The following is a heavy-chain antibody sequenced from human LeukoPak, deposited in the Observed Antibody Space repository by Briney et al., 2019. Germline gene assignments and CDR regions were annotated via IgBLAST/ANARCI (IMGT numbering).Heavy chain of an antibody. D-gene: IGHD3-10*01. V-gene: IGHV1-69*13. CDR1: GGTFSSYA. J-gene: IGHJ4*02. CDR2: IIPIFGTA. CDR3: ARASRLLWFGELSWYFDY. Sequence: GASVKVSCKASGGTFSSYAISWVRQAPGQGLEWMGGIIPIFGTANYAQKFQGRVTITADESTSTAYMELSSLRSEDTAVYYCARASRLLWFGELSWYFDYWGQGTLVTVSS.